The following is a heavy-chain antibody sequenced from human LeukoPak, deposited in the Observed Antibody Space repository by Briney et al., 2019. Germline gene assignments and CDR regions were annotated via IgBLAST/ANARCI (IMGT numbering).Heavy chain of an antibody. CDR1: GFIFSSFG. D-gene: IGHD6-19*01. CDR2: IRNDGTTK. J-gene: IGHJ4*02. V-gene: IGHV3-30*02. CDR3: AKDSLVTSGWSTGWVFDY. Sequence: GGSLRLSCGASGFIFSSFGMYWVRQAPGKGLEWVAFIRNDGTTKYYADSVKGRFTISRDNSKNTLYLQMNSLRTEDTAVYHCAKDSLVTSGWSTGWVFDYWGQGTLVTVSS.